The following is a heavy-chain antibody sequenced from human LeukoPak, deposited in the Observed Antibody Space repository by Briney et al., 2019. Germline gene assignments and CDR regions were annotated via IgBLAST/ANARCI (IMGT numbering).Heavy chain of an antibody. CDR3: AAWDYYDSSGYYVDY. J-gene: IGHJ4*02. CDR2: INPNSGGT. CDR1: GYTFTGYY. D-gene: IGHD3-22*01. V-gene: IGHV1-2*02. Sequence: ASVKVSCKASGYTFTGYYMHWVRQAPGQGLEWMGWINPNSGGTNYAQKFQGRVTMTRDTSISTAYMELSRLRSDDTAVYYCAAWDYYDSSGYYVDYWGQGTLVTVSS.